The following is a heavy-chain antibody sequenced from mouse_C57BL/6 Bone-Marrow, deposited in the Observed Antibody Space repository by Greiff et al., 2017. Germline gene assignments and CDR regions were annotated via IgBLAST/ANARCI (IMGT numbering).Heavy chain of an antibody. CDR1: RYAFTNYL. CDR3: ALTGHWYFDV. J-gene: IGHJ1*03. CDR2: INPGSGGT. Sequence: QVHVKQSGAELVRPGTSVKVSCKASRYAFTNYLIAWVKQRPGQGLEWIGVINPGSGGTNYNEKFKGKATLTADKSSSTAYMQLSSLTSEDSAVYFCALTGHWYFDVWGTGTTVTVSS. D-gene: IGHD4-1*01. V-gene: IGHV1-54*01.